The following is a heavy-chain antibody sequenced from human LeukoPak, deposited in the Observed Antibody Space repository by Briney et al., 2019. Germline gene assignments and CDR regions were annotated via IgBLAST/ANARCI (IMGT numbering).Heavy chain of an antibody. CDR1: GFTFSSYA. CDR3: AKDKSSGSYGTFDI. D-gene: IGHD1-26*01. CDR2: ISVSGGST. V-gene: IGHV3-23*01. J-gene: IGHJ3*02. Sequence: GGSLRLSCAASGFTFSSYAMSWVRQAPGKGLEWVSVISVSGGSTYYADSVKGRFTISRDNSKNTLYLQMNSLRAEDTAVYYCAKDKSSGSYGTFDIWGQGTMVTVSS.